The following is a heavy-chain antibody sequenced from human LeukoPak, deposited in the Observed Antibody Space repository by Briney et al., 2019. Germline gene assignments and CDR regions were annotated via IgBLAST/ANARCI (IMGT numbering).Heavy chain of an antibody. CDR1: GYSFTSYW. J-gene: IGHJ3*02. CDR3: ARLRATVVTLDAFDI. D-gene: IGHD4-23*01. Sequence: GESLKISCKGSGYSFTSYWIGWVRQMPGKGLEWMGIIYPGDSDTRYSPSFQGQVTISADKSISTAYLQWSSLKASDTAMYYCARLRATVVTLDAFDIWGQVTIVTVSS. V-gene: IGHV5-51*01. CDR2: IYPGDSDT.